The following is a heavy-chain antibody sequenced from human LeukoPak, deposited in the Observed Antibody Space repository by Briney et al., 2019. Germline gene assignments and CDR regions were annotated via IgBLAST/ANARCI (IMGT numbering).Heavy chain of an antibody. D-gene: IGHD4-11*01. J-gene: IGHJ1*01. V-gene: IGHV3-74*01. CDR1: GLTFSSHW. CDR2: ITNDGSST. CDR3: ATGGNFYYSH. Sequence: GGSLRLSCAASGLTFSSHWMHWVRQAPGKGLVWVSRITNDGSSTTYADSVKGRFTISRDNAKNMLYLQVNSLRAEDTAVYYCATGGNFYYSHWGQGTLVTVSS.